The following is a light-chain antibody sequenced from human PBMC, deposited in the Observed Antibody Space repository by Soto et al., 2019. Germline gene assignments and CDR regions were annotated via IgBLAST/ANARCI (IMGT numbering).Light chain of an antibody. J-gene: IGKJ1*01. Sequence: DIHMTQSPSSLSASVGDIVTITWRASQSISSYLNWYQQKPGKAPKLLIYKASTLKSGVPSRFSGSGSGTEFTLTISSLQPDDFATYYCQHYNSYSEAFGQGTKVDIK. CDR1: QSISSY. V-gene: IGKV1-5*03. CDR3: QHYNSYSEA. CDR2: KAS.